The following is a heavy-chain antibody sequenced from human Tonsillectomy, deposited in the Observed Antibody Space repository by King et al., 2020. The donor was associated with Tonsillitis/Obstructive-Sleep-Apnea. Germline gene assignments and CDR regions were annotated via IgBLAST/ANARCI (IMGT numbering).Heavy chain of an antibody. D-gene: IGHD2-2*01. Sequence: VQLVESGAEVKKPGASVKVSCKASGYTFTSYDINWVRQATGQGLEWMGWMNPNSGNTGYAQKFQGSVTMTRNTSISTAYMELSSLRSEDTAVYYCARVGYCISTSCLDNFDYWGQGTLVTVSS. CDR3: ARVGYCISTSCLDNFDY. CDR2: MNPNSGNT. J-gene: IGHJ4*02. V-gene: IGHV1-8*01. CDR1: GYTFTSYD.